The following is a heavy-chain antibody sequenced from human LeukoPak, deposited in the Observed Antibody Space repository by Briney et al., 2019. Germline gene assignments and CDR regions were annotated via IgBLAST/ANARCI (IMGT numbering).Heavy chain of an antibody. J-gene: IGHJ4*02. CDR1: GFTFDDYA. CDR3: AKASTRNKVVPAAPSDY. CDR2: ISWNSGSI. Sequence: GGSLRLSCAASGFTFDDYAMHWVRQAPGKGLEWVSGISWNSGSIGYADSVKGRFTISRDNAKNSLYLQMNSLRAEDTALYYCAKASTRNKVVPAAPSDYWGQGTLVTVSS. V-gene: IGHV3-9*01. D-gene: IGHD2-2*01.